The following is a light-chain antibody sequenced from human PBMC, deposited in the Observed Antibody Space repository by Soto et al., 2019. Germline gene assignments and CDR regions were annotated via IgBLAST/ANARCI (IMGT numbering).Light chain of an antibody. CDR3: HQYDSYST. J-gene: IGKJ1*01. CDR2: KAS. V-gene: IGKV1-5*03. Sequence: DIQMTQFPSTLSASVGDRVTITCRASQSVGRWLAWYQQKPGKAPQVLIYKASTLSYGVPSRFSGSGAGTEFTLTISSLQPDDFATYYCHQYDSYSTFGQGTKVDI. CDR1: QSVGRW.